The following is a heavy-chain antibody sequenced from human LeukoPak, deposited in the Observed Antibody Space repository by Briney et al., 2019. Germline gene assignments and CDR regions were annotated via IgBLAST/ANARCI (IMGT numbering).Heavy chain of an antibody. Sequence: VASVKVSCKVSGYTLTELSMHWVRQAPGKGPEWMGGFDPEDGETIYAQKFQGRVTMTEDTSTDTAYMELSSLRSEDTAVYYCATVTTALPHGFDYWGQGTLVTVSS. J-gene: IGHJ4*02. V-gene: IGHV1-24*01. CDR2: FDPEDGET. CDR1: GYTLTELS. CDR3: ATVTTALPHGFDY. D-gene: IGHD4-11*01.